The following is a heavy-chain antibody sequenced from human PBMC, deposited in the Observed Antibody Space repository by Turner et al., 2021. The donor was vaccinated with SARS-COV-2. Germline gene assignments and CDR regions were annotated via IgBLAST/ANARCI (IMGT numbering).Heavy chain of an antibody. D-gene: IGHD2-2*01. CDR1: GYTLTELS. V-gene: IGHV1-24*01. Sequence: QVQLVQSGAEVKKPGASVKVSCKISGYTLTELSMYWVRQAPGKGLEWMGGVDTEDGETNYAQNFQGRVTMTEDTSTDTAYMELSSLRSEDTAVYFCATGYQLRVNWFDPWGQGTLVTVSS. J-gene: IGHJ5*02. CDR2: VDTEDGET. CDR3: ATGYQLRVNWFDP.